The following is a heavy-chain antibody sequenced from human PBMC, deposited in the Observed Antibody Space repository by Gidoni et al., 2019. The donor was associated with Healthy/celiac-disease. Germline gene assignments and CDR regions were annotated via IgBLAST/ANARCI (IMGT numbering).Heavy chain of an antibody. CDR2: IRSKAYGGTT. V-gene: IGHV3-49*03. Sequence: EVQLVESGGGLVQPGRSLRLSCTASGFTLGDYAMSWFRQAPGKGLEWVGFIRSKAYGGTTEYAASVKGRFTISRDDSKSIAYLQMNSLKTEDTAVYYCTRDRSDDIVVVPAAIEAFDIWGQGTMVTVSS. J-gene: IGHJ3*02. CDR1: GFTLGDYA. CDR3: TRDRSDDIVVVPAAIEAFDI. D-gene: IGHD2-2*01.